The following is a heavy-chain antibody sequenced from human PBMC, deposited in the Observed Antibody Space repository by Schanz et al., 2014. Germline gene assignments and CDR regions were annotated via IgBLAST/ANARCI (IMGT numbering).Heavy chain of an antibody. CDR2: ISYDGSNK. Sequence: QLVGSGGGLIQPGGSLRLSCTASGFSFSSYSMNWVRQAPGKGLEWVAVISYDGSNKYYADSVKGRFTISRDNSKNTLYLQMNTLRAEDTAVYYCARDTSYGMDVWGQGTTVTVSS. CDR1: GFSFSSYS. J-gene: IGHJ6*02. CDR3: ARDTSYGMDV. V-gene: IGHV3-30*03.